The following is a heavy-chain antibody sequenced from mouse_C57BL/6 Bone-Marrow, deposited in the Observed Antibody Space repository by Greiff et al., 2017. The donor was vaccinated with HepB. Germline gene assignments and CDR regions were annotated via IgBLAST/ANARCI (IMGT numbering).Heavy chain of an antibody. CDR2: IYPRSGNT. Sequence: QVQLKESGAELARPGASVKLSCKASGYTFTSYGISWVKQRTGQGLEWIGEIYPRSGNTYYNEKFKGKATLTADKSSSKAYMELRSLTSEDSAVYFCARCFYAMDYWGQGTSVTVSS. V-gene: IGHV1-81*01. J-gene: IGHJ4*01. CDR3: ARCFYAMDY. CDR1: GYTFTSYG.